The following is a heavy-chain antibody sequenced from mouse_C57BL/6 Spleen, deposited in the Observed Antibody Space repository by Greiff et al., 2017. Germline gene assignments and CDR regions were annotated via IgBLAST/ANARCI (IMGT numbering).Heavy chain of an antibody. D-gene: IGHD3-1*01. CDR2: ISSGSSTI. CDR1: GFTFSDYG. J-gene: IGHJ4*01. CDR3: LSFYYAMDY. Sequence: EVHLVESGGCLVKPGGSLKLSCAASGFTFSDYGMHWVRQAPEKGLAWVAYISSGSSTIYYADTVKGRFTISRDNAKNTLFLQMTSLRSEDTAMYYCLSFYYAMDYWGQGTSVTVSS. V-gene: IGHV5-17*01.